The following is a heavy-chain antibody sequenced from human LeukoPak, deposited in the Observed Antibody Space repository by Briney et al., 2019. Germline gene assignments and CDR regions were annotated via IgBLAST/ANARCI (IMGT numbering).Heavy chain of an antibody. Sequence: PGGSLRLSCTASGFTLSSYEMSWIRQAPGKGLEWVSSIDYSGGSTYYADSVRGRFTISRDNSKNTLYLQMNSLRAEDTAVYYCARGPMVRGLGYWGQGTLVTVSS. V-gene: IGHV3-23*01. CDR2: IDYSGGST. D-gene: IGHD3-10*01. CDR3: ARGPMVRGLGY. J-gene: IGHJ4*02. CDR1: GFTLSSYE.